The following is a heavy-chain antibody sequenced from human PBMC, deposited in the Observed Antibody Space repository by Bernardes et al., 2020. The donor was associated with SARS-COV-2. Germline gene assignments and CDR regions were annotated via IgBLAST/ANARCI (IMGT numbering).Heavy chain of an antibody. Sequence: GESLKISCKASGYKFTNYWIAWVRQMPGKGLEWVGIIYPDDSDIRYNPSFRGQVTISADASINTAFLHWTSLKASDSATYFCARGLTGISDPVGYFDFWGQGTLVTVSS. D-gene: IGHD1-26*01. CDR2: IYPDDSDI. J-gene: IGHJ4*02. CDR3: ARGLTGISDPVGYFDF. V-gene: IGHV5-51*01. CDR1: GYKFTNYW.